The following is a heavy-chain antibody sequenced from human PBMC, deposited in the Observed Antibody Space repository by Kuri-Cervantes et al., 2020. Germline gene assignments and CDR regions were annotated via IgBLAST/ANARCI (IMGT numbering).Heavy chain of an antibody. V-gene: IGHV1-8*02. Sequence: ASVKVSCKAPGYTFTSYGINWVRQATGQGLEWMGWMNPNSGNTGYAQKFQGRVAMTRNTSISTAYMELSSLRSEDTAVYYCARVMDTRTYYYYYGMDVWGQGTTVTVSS. CDR1: GYTFTSYG. CDR3: ARVMDTRTYYYYYGMDV. D-gene: IGHD5-18*01. CDR2: MNPNSGNT. J-gene: IGHJ6*02.